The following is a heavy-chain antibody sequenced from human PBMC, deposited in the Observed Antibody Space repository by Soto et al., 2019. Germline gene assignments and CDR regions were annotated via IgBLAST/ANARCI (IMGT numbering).Heavy chain of an antibody. J-gene: IGHJ5*02. CDR1: GFTFSSYG. CDR3: AKDGLPHIAAAGTRWFDP. D-gene: IGHD6-13*01. CDR2: ISYDGSNK. V-gene: IGHV3-30*18. Sequence: QVQLVESGGGVVQPGRSLRLSCAASGFTFSSYGMHWVRQAPGKGLEWVAVISYDGSNKYYADSVKGRFTISRDNSKSTLYLQMNSLRAEDTAVYYCAKDGLPHIAAAGTRWFDPWGQGTLVTVSS.